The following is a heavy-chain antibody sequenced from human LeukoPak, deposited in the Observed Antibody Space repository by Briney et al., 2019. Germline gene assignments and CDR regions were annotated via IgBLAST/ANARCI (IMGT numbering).Heavy chain of an antibody. Sequence: GGSLRLSCAASGFTFNNYWMHWIRQAPGRGLVWVSRINSDGSSTSYADSVKGRFTISRDNAKNTLYLQMNSLRAEDAAVYYCARGDYYDSSFLGNWGQGILVTVSS. CDR2: INSDGSST. V-gene: IGHV3-74*01. CDR1: GFTFNNYW. J-gene: IGHJ4*02. D-gene: IGHD3-22*01. CDR3: ARGDYYDSSFLGN.